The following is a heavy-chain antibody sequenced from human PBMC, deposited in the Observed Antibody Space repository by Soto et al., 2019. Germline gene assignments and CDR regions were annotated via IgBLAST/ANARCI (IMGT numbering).Heavy chain of an antibody. Sequence: ASVKVSCKASGYTFTSYAMHWVRQAPGQRLEWMGWINAGNSNTKYSQKFQGRVTITRDTSASTAYMELSSLRSEDTAVYYCARDRCTNGVCYNNYWGQGTLVTVSS. V-gene: IGHV1-3*01. CDR1: GYTFTSYA. CDR2: INAGNSNT. CDR3: ARDRCTNGVCYNNY. J-gene: IGHJ4*02. D-gene: IGHD2-8*01.